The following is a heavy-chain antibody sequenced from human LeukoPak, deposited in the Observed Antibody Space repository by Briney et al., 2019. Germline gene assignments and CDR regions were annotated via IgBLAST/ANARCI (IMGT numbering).Heavy chain of an antibody. CDR2: ISSSSSTI. CDR3: ASESQYDSSGYYYLGYFQH. Sequence: GGSLRLSCAASGFTFSSYSMNWVRQAPGKGLEWVSYISSSSSTIYYADSVKGRITISRDNAKNSLYLQMNSLRAEDTAVYYCASESQYDSSGYYYLGYFQHWGQGTLVTVSS. J-gene: IGHJ1*01. D-gene: IGHD3-22*01. CDR1: GFTFSSYS. V-gene: IGHV3-48*01.